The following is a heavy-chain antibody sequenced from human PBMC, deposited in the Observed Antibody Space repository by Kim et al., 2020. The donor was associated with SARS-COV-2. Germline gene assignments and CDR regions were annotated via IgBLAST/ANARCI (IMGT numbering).Heavy chain of an antibody. D-gene: IGHD3-16*02. J-gene: IGHJ4*02. CDR3: ARVIRGSYRYTDY. Sequence: AQGFTGRFVLSLDTSVSTAYLQINSLKAEDTALYYCARVIRGSYRYTDYWGQGTLVTVSS. V-gene: IGHV7-4-1*02.